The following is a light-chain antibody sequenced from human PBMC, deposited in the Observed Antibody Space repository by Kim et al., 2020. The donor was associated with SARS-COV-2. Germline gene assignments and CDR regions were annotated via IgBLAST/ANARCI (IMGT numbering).Light chain of an antibody. CDR3: SSYTSSSTRV. J-gene: IGLJ1*01. CDR1: SSDVGGYNY. Sequence: QSALTQPASVSGSPGQSITISCTGTSSDVGGYNYVSWYQQHPGKAPKLMIYDVSNRPSGVSNRFSGSKSGNTASLTISGLQAEDEAHYYCSSYTSSSTRVFGTGTKVTVL. CDR2: DVS. V-gene: IGLV2-14*03.